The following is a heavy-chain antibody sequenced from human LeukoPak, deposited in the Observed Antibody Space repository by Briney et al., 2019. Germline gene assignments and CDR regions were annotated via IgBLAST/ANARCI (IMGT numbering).Heavy chain of an antibody. V-gene: IGHV4-59*01. D-gene: IGHD3-10*01. CDR3: ARTVGITMVRGVIWWFDP. CDR1: GGSISSYY. J-gene: IGHJ5*02. CDR2: IYYSGST. Sequence: SETLSLTCTVAGGSISSYYWSWIRQPPGKVLEWIGYIYYSGSTNYNPSLKSRVTISVDTSKNQFSLKLSSVTAADTAVYCCARTVGITMVRGVIWWFDPRGQGTLVTVSS.